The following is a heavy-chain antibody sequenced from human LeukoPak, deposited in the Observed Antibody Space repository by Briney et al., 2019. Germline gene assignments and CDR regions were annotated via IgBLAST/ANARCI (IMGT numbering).Heavy chain of an antibody. V-gene: IGHV3-23*01. CDR2: ISGSGGST. CDR1: GFTFSNYA. CDR3: AKEDSYYDILTAIWPFDY. Sequence: GGSLRLSCAASGFTFSNYAMSWVRQAPGKGLEWVSAISGSGGSTYYADSVKGRFTIFRDNSKNTLYLQMNSLRAEDTAVYYCAKEDSYYDILTAIWPFDYWGQGTLVTVSS. D-gene: IGHD3-9*01. J-gene: IGHJ4*02.